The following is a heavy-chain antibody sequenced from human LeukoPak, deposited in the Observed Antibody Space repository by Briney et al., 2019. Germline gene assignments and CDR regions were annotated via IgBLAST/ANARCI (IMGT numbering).Heavy chain of an antibody. D-gene: IGHD3-10*01. CDR2: INHSGST. J-gene: IGHJ6*03. Sequence: PSETLSLTCAVYGGSFSGYYWSWIRQPPGKGLEWIGEINHSGSTNYNPSLKSRVTVSVDTSKNQFSLKLSSVTAADTAVYYCARQFTMVRGVIRYYYMDVWGKGTTVTISS. V-gene: IGHV4-34*01. CDR3: ARQFTMVRGVIRYYYMDV. CDR1: GGSFSGYY.